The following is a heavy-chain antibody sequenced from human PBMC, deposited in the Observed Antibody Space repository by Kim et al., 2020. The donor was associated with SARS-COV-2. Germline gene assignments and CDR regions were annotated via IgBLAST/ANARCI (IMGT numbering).Heavy chain of an antibody. CDR3: AKHLDYGDYVSYYGMDV. J-gene: IGHJ6*02. V-gene: IGHV3-23*01. Sequence: GRGRFTISRDNSKNTLYLQMDSLRAEDTAEYYCAKHLDYGDYVSYYGMDVWGQGTTVTVSS. D-gene: IGHD4-17*01.